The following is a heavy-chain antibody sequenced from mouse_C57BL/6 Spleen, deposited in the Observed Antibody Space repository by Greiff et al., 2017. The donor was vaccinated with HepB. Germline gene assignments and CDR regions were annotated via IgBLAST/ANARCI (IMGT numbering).Heavy chain of an antibody. D-gene: IGHD3-2*02. V-gene: IGHV1-69*01. CDR1: GYTFTSYW. J-gene: IGHJ4*01. Sequence: QVQLQQPGAELVMPGASVKLSCKASGYTFTSYWMHWVKQRPGQGREWIGEIDPSDSYTNYNQKFKGKSTLTVDKSSSTAYMQLSSLTSEDSAVYYCARGDSSGDAMDYWGQGTSVTVSS. CDR2: IDPSDSYT. CDR3: ARGDSSGDAMDY.